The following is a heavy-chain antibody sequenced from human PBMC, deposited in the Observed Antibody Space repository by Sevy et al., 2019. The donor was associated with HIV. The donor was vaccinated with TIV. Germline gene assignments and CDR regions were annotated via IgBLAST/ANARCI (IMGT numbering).Heavy chain of an antibody. CDR1: GYSFTNYG. CDR2: ISGYNGYT. CDR3: AKEGKNIRSWFDP. Sequence: ESLKISCKASGYSFTNYGIGWVRQAPGQGLEWMGWISGYNGYTNYAQNLQGRVTMTTDTSTSTAYMELRSLRSDDTAIYYCAKEGKNIRSWFDPWGQGTLVTVSS. J-gene: IGHJ5*02. V-gene: IGHV1-18*01. D-gene: IGHD3-3*02.